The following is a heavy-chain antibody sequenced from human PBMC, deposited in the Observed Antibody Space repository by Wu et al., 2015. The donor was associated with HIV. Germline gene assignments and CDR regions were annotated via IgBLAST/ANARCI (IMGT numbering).Heavy chain of an antibody. J-gene: IGHJ4*02. Sequence: QVQLVQSGADVKKPGASVRVSCKTSGYTFTGYYIHWVRQAPGQGLEWMGWINPGSGDTSYSQKLQNRVTMTRDTSISTAYMELNRLRFDDTAVYYCARDPQEVSGWYTHWGQGTLVTVSS. V-gene: IGHV1-2*02. D-gene: IGHD6-19*01. CDR1: GYTFTGYY. CDR2: INPGSGDT. CDR3: ARDPQEVSGWYTH.